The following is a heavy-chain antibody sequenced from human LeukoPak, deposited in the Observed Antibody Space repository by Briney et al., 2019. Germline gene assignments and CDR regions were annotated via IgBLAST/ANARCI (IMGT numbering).Heavy chain of an antibody. CDR1: GVTFSSYA. CDR2: ISGSGGST. D-gene: IGHD6-19*01. CDR3: ARETAVAGFN. V-gene: IGHV3-23*01. J-gene: IGHJ4*02. Sequence: GGSLRLSCAASGVTFSSYAMSLVRQAPGKGLEWVSAISGSGGSTYYADSVKGRFTISRDNSKNTLYLQMNSLRAEDTAVYYCARETAVAGFNWGQGTLVTVSS.